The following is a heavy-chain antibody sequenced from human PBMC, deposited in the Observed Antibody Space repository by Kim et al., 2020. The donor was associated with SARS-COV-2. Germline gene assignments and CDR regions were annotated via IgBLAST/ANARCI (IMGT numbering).Heavy chain of an antibody. Sequence: PSVGSRLAISVDTSKNQFSLKLRSVTAADTAVYYCARDKIQASHAAIQYWGQGTLVTVSS. J-gene: IGHJ1*01. V-gene: IGHV4-34*01. D-gene: IGHD6-13*01. CDR3: ARDKIQASHAAIQY.